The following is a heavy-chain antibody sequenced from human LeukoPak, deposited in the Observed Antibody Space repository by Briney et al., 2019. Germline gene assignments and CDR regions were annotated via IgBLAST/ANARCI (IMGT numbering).Heavy chain of an antibody. J-gene: IGHJ6*02. CDR1: GFIFSNYG. CDR3: AREQTSEGMDV. Sequence: GGSLRLSCAASGFIFSNYGMNWVRQAPGKGLEWVAAISASGSATYYADSVKGRFTISRDNSKNTLYLQMNSLRAEDTAVYYCAREQTSEGMDVWGQGTTVTVSS. CDR2: ISASGSAT. V-gene: IGHV3-23*01.